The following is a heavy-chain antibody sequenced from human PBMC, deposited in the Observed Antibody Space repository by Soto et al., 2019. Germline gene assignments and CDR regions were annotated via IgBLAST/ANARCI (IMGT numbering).Heavy chain of an antibody. CDR2: ITSSSSTI. J-gene: IGHJ6*02. V-gene: IGHV3-48*02. D-gene: IGHD3-10*01. Sequence: EVQLVESGGGLVQPGGSLRLSCAASGFTFSTYSMNWVRQAPGKGLEWVSYITSSSSTIYYADSVKGRFTISRDNAKNSLYLQMNSLRDEDTAVYYCVRARTSGVASYGMDVWGQGTTVTVSS. CDR1: GFTFSTYS. CDR3: VRARTSGVASYGMDV.